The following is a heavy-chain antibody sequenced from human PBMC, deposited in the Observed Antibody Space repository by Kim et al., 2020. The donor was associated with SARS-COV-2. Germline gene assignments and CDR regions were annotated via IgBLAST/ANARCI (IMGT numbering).Heavy chain of an antibody. CDR3: AREGYGSGILPWDY. CDR2: INAYNGDT. D-gene: IGHD3-10*01. V-gene: IGHV1-18*04. J-gene: IGHJ4*02. Sequence: ASVKVSCKASGYTFTNYGISWVRQAPGQGLEWMGWINAYNGDTTYAQRLQGRVTVTTDTSTSTAFLQLRSLRSDDTAVYYCAREGYGSGILPWDYWGQGT. CDR1: GYTFTNYG.